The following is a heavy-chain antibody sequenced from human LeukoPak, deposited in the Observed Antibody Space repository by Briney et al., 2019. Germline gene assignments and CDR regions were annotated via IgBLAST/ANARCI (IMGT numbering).Heavy chain of an antibody. V-gene: IGHV5-51*01. CDR3: ARPGRGALFEY. Sequence: PGESLKISCKVSGYSLTDCWIGWVRQMPGKDLEWVGIIYPSDSDAKYSPSFQGHVSISADKSITTAYLQWSSLKASDTAMYYCARPGRGALFEYWGQGTLVTVSS. CDR2: IYPSDSDA. J-gene: IGHJ4*02. D-gene: IGHD3-10*01. CDR1: GYSLTDCW.